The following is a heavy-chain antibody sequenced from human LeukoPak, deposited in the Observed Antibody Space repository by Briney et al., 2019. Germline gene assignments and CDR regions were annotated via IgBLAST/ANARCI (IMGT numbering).Heavy chain of an antibody. V-gene: IGHV4-59*05. CDR1: GGSVSSYY. Sequence: SETLSLTCSVSGGSVSSYYWSWIRQPPGKGLEWIGSIYYSGITYYNPSLESRVTISVDTSKNQFSLKLSSVTAADTAVYYCTRHLSSGYGIYYFDYWGQGTLLTVSS. J-gene: IGHJ4*02. CDR2: IYYSGIT. CDR3: TRHLSSGYGIYYFDY. D-gene: IGHD5-12*01.